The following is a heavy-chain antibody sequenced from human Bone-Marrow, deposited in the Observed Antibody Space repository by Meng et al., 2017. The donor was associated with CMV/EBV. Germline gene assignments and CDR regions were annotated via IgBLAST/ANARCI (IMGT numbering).Heavy chain of an antibody. CDR2: IIPILGIA. CDR3: ARSSQVTKYYFDY. CDR1: GGTFSSYA. V-gene: IGHV1-69*10. Sequence: SVKVSCKASGGTFSSYAISWVRQAPGQGLEWMGGIIPILGIANYAQKFQGRVTITADKSTSTAYMELSSLRSEDTAVYYCARSSQVTKYYFDYWGQGTLVTISS. J-gene: IGHJ4*02.